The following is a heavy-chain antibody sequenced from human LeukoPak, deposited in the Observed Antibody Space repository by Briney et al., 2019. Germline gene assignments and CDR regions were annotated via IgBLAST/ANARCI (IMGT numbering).Heavy chain of an antibody. CDR1: GFTFSSYA. J-gene: IGHJ4*02. CDR2: ISYDGSNK. V-gene: IGHV3-30*04. CDR3: AKWGCSGSDCYPFDY. Sequence: GALRLSCAASGFTFSSYAMHWVRQAPGKGLEWVAVISYDGSNKYYADSVKGRFTISRDNSKNTLYLQMNSLRAEDTAVYYCAKWGCSGSDCYPFDYWGQGTLVTVSS. D-gene: IGHD2-21*02.